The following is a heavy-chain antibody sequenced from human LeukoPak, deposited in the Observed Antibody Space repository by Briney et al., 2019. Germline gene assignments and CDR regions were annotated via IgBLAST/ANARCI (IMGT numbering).Heavy chain of an antibody. CDR1: GFTFSDYY. J-gene: IGHJ6*02. D-gene: IGHD5-18*01. CDR3: AKWESYNPMVTYYYYYGMDV. CDR2: ISGSGGST. Sequence: GGSLRLSCAASGFTFSDYYMSWIRQAPGKGLEWVSAISGSGGSTYYADSVKGRFTISRDNSKNTLYLQMNSLRAEDTAVYYCAKWESYNPMVTYYYYYGMDVWGQGTTVTVSS. V-gene: IGHV3-23*01.